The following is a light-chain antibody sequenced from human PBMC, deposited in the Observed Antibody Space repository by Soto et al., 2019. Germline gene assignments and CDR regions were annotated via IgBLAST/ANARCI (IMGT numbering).Light chain of an antibody. CDR2: AAS. CDR1: QGISNY. V-gene: IGKV1-9*01. CDR3: QQLNSYPIT. Sequence: IPFTQSPSSLSASFGDQVPLPFRSSQGISNYLAWYQQRPGKAPKLLIYAASTLQSGVPSRFSGSGSASDFTLTISSLQPEDFATYYCQQLNSYPITFGQGTRLEI. J-gene: IGKJ5*01.